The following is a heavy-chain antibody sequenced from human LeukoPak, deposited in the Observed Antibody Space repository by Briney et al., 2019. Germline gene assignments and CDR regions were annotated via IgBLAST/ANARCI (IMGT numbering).Heavy chain of an antibody. CDR3: VREGIAAAALEAGFDP. CDR2: IYYSGST. CDR1: GGSISSSSYY. D-gene: IGHD6-13*01. J-gene: IGHJ5*02. Sequence: SETLSLTCTVSGGSISSSSYYWGWIRQPPGKGLEWIGSIYYSGSTYYNPSLKSRVTISVDTSKNQFSLKLSSVTAADTAVYYCVREGIAAAALEAGFDPWGQGTLVTVSS. V-gene: IGHV4-39*07.